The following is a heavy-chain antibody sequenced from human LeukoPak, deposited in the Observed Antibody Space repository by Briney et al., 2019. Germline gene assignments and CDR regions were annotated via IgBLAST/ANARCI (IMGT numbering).Heavy chain of an antibody. D-gene: IGHD6-13*01. CDR1: GGSISSYY. CDR3: ARSSSWYFIGYYYYGMDV. V-gene: IGHV4-59*08. Sequence: SETLSLTCTVSGGSISSYYWSWIRQPPGKGLEWIGYIYYSGSTNYNPSLKSRVTMSVDTSKNQFSLKLSSVTAADTAVYYCARSSSWYFIGYYYYGMDVWGQGTTVTVSS. J-gene: IGHJ6*02. CDR2: IYYSGST.